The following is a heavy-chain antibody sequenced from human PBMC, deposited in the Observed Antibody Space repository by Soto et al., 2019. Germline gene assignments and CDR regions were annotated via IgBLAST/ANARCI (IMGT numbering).Heavy chain of an antibody. J-gene: IGHJ4*02. Sequence: PSETLSLTCTVSDGSISSTTFYWGWIRQSPGKELEWIGSINYGGNSNYNPSLKSRVTISMDTSKNQFSLKLSSVTAADTAVYYCARFGNYYDSSGYYAPYFDYWGQGTRVTVSS. D-gene: IGHD3-22*01. V-gene: IGHV4-39*07. CDR1: DGSISSTTFY. CDR2: INYGGNS. CDR3: ARFGNYYDSSGYYAPYFDY.